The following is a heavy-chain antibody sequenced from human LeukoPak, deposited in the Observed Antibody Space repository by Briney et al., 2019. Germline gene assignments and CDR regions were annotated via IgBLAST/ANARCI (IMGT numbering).Heavy chain of an antibody. D-gene: IGHD6-6*01. CDR1: GYIFTYYY. CDR2: INPNSGGT. Sequence: ASVSVSCKASGYIFTYYYVHWVRQAPGQGREWMGLINPNSGGTNFAQKFQGRVTMTTDTSITAAYMELSRLSSDDTAVYYCARGWRINSSGGFVDPWGQGTLVTVSS. CDR3: ARGWRINSSGGFVDP. V-gene: IGHV1-2*02. J-gene: IGHJ5*02.